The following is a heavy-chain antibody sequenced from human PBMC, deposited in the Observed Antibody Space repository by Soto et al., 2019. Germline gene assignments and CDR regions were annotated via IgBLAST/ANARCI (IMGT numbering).Heavy chain of an antibody. D-gene: IGHD5-12*01. J-gene: IGHJ6*02. CDR1: GGSISSGGYY. V-gene: IGHV4-31*03. CDR2: IYYSGST. Sequence: SETLSLTCTVSGGSISSGGYYWSWIRQHPGKGLEWIGYIYYSGSTYYNPSLKSRVTISVDTSKNQFSLKLSSVTAEDTAVYYCTTTSVSGYEAYYYGMDVWGQGTTVTVSS. CDR3: TTTSVSGYEAYYYGMDV.